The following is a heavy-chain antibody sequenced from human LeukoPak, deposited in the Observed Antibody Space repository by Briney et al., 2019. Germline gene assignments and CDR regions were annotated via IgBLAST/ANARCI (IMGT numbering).Heavy chain of an antibody. V-gene: IGHV1-46*02. CDR2: NFSHDGST. J-gene: IGHJ6*02. D-gene: IGHD3-10*01. CDR1: GYSFNSHH. CDR3: ARDSGSFRYDMDV. Sequence: GASVKISCKTSGYSFNSHHVHWVRRAPGQGLEWMGINFSHDGSTSNTEKFQGRVTMTRDTSTSTVYMELSSLRSEDTAVYYCARDSGSFRYDMDVWGQGTTVIVSS.